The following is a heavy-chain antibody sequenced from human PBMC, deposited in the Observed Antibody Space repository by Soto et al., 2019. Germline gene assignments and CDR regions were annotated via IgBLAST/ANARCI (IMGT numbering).Heavy chain of an antibody. Sequence: EVQLLESGGGLVQPGGSLRLSCAASGFTFISYAMSWVRQAPGKGLEWVSAISGSGGSTYYADSVKGRFTISRDNSKNTLYLHLNSLRAEDTAVYYCAKDRQLALARWFDPWGQGTLVTVSS. V-gene: IGHV3-23*01. D-gene: IGHD6-6*01. J-gene: IGHJ5*02. CDR2: ISGSGGST. CDR3: AKDRQLALARWFDP. CDR1: GFTFISYA.